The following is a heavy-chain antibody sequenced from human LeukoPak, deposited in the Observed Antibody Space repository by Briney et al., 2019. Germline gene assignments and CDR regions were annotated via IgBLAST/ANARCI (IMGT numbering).Heavy chain of an antibody. Sequence: PGGSLRLSCAASGFTFSNYDMHWVRHVTGKGLEWVSGIDNAGDTYYSDSVRGRFTISRENAKNSLYLQVNSLRAEDTAVYYCTRDGTVIRGLPRRARTFYGMDVWGQGTTVTVSS. J-gene: IGHJ6*02. V-gene: IGHV3-13*01. D-gene: IGHD3-10*01. CDR3: TRDGTVIRGLPRRARTFYGMDV. CDR1: GFTFSNYD. CDR2: IDNAGDT.